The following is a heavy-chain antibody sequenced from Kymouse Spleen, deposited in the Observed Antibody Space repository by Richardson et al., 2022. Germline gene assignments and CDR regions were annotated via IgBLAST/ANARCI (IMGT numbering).Heavy chain of an antibody. CDR2: IYYSGST. CDR3: ARDWNDFDY. D-gene: IGHD1-1*01,IGHD1-20*01. J-gene: IGHJ4*02. CDR1: GGSVSSGSYY. V-gene: IGHV4-61*01. Sequence: QVQLQESGPGLVKPSETLSLTCTVSGGSVSSGSYYWSWIRQPPGKGLEWIGYIYYSGSTNYNPSLKSRVTISVDTSKNQFSLKLSSVTAADTAVYYCARDWNDFDYWGQGTLVTVSS.